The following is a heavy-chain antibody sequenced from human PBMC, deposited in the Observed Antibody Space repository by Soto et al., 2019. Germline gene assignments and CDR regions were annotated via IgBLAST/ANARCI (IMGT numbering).Heavy chain of an antibody. J-gene: IGHJ4*02. CDR2: IYYSGST. CDR3: ARMFINALDY. Sequence: SETLSLTCTVSGGSISSYYWSWIRQPPGKGLEWIGYIYYSGSTNYNPSLKSRVTISVDTSKNQFSLKLSSVTAADTAVYYCARMFINALDYWGQGTLVTVSS. V-gene: IGHV4-59*08. D-gene: IGHD3-10*02. CDR1: GGSISSYY.